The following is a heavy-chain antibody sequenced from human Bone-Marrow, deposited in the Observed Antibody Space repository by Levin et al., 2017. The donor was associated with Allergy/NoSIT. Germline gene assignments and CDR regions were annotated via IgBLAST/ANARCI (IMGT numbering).Heavy chain of an antibody. CDR3: ATVHSYGDHYYFDF. CDR2: IYTGGST. CDR1: SDSISGHH. J-gene: IGHJ4*02. Sequence: SETLSLTCTVSSDSISGHHWTWIRQPAGKGLEWIGRIYTGGSTNYNPSLSSRVTMSVDMSKNKFSLNLTSVTAADTAFYYCATVHSYGDHYYFDFWGQGILVTVSS. V-gene: IGHV4-4*07. D-gene: IGHD4-17*01.